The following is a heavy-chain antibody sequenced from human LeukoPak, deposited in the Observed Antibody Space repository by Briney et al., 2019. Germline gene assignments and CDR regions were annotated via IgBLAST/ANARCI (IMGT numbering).Heavy chain of an antibody. CDR3: ARGHAYYDIMTGYSIYGMDV. J-gene: IGHJ6*02. CDR1: GGIFSRYA. V-gene: IGHV1-69*05. D-gene: IGHD3-9*01. CDR2: LVPILGTP. Sequence: ASVKVSCKASGGIFSRYAISWVRQVPGQGLEWMGGLVPILGTPNYAQKFQGRVTITTDESTSTAYMELSGLKSEDTAVYYCARGHAYYDIMTGYSIYGMDVWGQGTTITVSS.